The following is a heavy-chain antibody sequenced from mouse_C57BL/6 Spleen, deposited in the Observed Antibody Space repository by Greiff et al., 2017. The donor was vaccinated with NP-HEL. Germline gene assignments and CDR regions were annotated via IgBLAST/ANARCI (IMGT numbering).Heavy chain of an antibody. Sequence: EVQLQQSGPGLVKPSQSLSLTCSVTGYSITSGYYWYWIRQFPGNKLEWMGYISYDGSNNYNPSLKNRISITRDTSKNQFFLKLNSVTTEDTATYYCARDGDYAWFAYWGQGTLVTVSA. J-gene: IGHJ3*01. CDR1: GYSITSGYY. CDR3: ARDGDYAWFAY. V-gene: IGHV3-6*01. D-gene: IGHD2-4*01. CDR2: ISYDGSN.